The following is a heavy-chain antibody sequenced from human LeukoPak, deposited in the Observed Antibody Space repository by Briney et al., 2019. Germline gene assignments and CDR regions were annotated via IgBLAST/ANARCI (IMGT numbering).Heavy chain of an antibody. CDR3: ASDEFLEWLFDY. J-gene: IGHJ4*02. CDR1: GFTFSSYG. CDR2: IRYDGSNK. V-gene: IGHV3-30*02. Sequence: PGGSLRLSCPASGFTFSSYGMHWVHQAPGKGLEWVAFIRYDGSNKYYADSVKGRFTISRDNSKNTLYLQMNSLRAEDTAVYYCASDEFLEWLFDYWGQGTLVTVSS. D-gene: IGHD3-3*01.